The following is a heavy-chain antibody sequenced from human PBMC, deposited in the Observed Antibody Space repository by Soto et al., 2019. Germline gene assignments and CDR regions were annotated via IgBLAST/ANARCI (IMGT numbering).Heavy chain of an antibody. CDR1: GGTVRSYA. D-gene: IGHD5-12*01. CDR2: IVPIVDTS. CDR3: VRVVAIPGYPDN. Sequence: QVQLVQSGAEVRQPASSVKVSCKTSGGTVRSYAISWVRQAPGQGLEWMGGIVPIVDTSTYAQKFQGRVTITADESTSTVYMELSSLRSDDTAVYYCVRVVAIPGYPDNWGQGTLVTVSS. J-gene: IGHJ4*02. V-gene: IGHV1-69*12.